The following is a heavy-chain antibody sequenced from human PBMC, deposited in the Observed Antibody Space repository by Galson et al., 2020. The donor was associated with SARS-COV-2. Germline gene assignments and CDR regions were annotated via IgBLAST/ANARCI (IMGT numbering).Heavy chain of an antibody. D-gene: IGHD6-6*01. V-gene: IGHV3-30-3*01. CDR2: ISYDGSNI. CDR1: GFTFSTYA. J-gene: IGHJ3*02. Sequence: GGSLRLSCGASGFTFSTYAIHWVRQAPGKGLEWMAFISYDGSNIDYADSVKGRFTISRDNSKNTLFLQMNSLRAEDTAVYYCARLSSLGAVDIAGQGTMVTVSA. CDR3: ARLSSLGAVDI.